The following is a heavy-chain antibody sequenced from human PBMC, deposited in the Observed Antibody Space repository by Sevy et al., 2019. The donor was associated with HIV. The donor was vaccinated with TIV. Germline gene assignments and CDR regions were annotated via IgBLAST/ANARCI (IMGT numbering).Heavy chain of an antibody. J-gene: IGHJ4*02. CDR2: ISGSSNYI. CDR3: ATGPPDGSYDYFDY. D-gene: IGHD1-26*01. CDR1: GFTFSSYS. Sequence: GGSLRLSCAASGFTFSSYSMNWVRQAPGKGLEWVSSISGSSNYIYYAESLKGRFIISRENAKDTLYLQMNSLRADDTAVYYCATGPPDGSYDYFDYWGQRTVVTVSS. V-gene: IGHV3-21*06.